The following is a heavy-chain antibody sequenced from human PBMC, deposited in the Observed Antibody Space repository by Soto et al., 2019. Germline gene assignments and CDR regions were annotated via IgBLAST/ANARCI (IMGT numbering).Heavy chain of an antibody. CDR2: ISYDGSNK. Sequence: GGSLRLSCAASGFTFSSYGMHWVRQAPGKGLEWVAVISYDGSNKYYADSVKGRFTISRDNSKNTLYLQMNSLRAEDTAVYYCAKGDYYDSRPIPYFDYWGQGTLVTVSS. J-gene: IGHJ4*02. V-gene: IGHV3-30*18. CDR1: GFTFSSYG. CDR3: AKGDYYDSRPIPYFDY. D-gene: IGHD3-22*01.